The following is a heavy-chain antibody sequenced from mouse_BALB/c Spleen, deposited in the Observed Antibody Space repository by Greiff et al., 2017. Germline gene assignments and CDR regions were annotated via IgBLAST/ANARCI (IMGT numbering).Heavy chain of an antibody. CDR2: ISYSGST. CDR3: ARTIHYYGSTSYYFDY. Sequence: EVQLQQSGPSLVKPSQTLSLTCSVTGDSITSGYWNWIRKFPGNKLEYMGYISYSGSTYYNPSLKSRISITRDTSKNQYYLQLNSVTTEDTATYYCARTIHYYGSTSYYFDYWGQGTTLTVSS. D-gene: IGHD1-1*01. V-gene: IGHV3-8*02. CDR1: GDSITSGY. J-gene: IGHJ2*01.